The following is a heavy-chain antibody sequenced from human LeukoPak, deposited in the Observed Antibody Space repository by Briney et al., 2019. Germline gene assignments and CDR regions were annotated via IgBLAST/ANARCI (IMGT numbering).Heavy chain of an antibody. V-gene: IGHV3-15*01. CDR2: IKSKTDGGTT. J-gene: IGHJ4*02. CDR3: TTDQGGSYWRVY. Sequence: GGALRLSFAASGFTFSNAWMSWVRQAPGKGRDGVGRIKSKTDGGTTDYAAPVKGRFTISRDDSKNTLYLQMNSLKTEDTAVYYCTTDQGGSYWRVYWGQGTLVTVSS. D-gene: IGHD1-26*01. CDR1: GFTFSNAW.